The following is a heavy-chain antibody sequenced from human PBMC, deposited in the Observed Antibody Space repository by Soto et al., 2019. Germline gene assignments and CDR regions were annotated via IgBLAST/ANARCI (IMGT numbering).Heavy chain of an antibody. CDR3: ARGIYGYFYSYYGMDV. J-gene: IGHJ6*02. CDR1: GYTFTSYA. Sequence: ASVKVSCKASGYTFTSYAMHWVRQAPGQRLEWMGWINAGNGNTKYSQKFQGRVTITRDTSASTAYMELSSLRSEDTAVYYCARGIYGYFYSYYGMDVWGQGTTVTVSS. CDR2: INAGNGNT. V-gene: IGHV1-3*01. D-gene: IGHD5-18*01.